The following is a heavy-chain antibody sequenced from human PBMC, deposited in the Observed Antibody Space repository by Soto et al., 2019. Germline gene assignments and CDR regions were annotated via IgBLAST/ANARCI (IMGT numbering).Heavy chain of an antibody. D-gene: IGHD2-15*01. CDR2: IKSKTDGGTT. J-gene: IGHJ4*02. V-gene: IGHV3-15*07. CDR3: TTGWDCSGGSCYSTYESELDY. Sequence: GGSLRLSCAASGFTFSNAWMNWVRQAPGKGLEWVGRIKSKTDGGTTDYAAPVKDRFTISRDDSKNTLYLQMNSMKTEDTAVYYCTTGWDCSGGSCYSTYESELDYWGQGTLVTVSS. CDR1: GFTFSNAW.